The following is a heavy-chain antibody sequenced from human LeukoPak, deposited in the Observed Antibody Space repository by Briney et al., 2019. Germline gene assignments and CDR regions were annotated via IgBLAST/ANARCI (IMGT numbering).Heavy chain of an antibody. J-gene: IGHJ6*03. CDR2: ISSSSSYI. V-gene: IGHV3-21*01. CDR3: ARLEGANSYYYYYMDV. Sequence: GGSLRLSCAASGFTFSSYSMNWVRQAPGEGLEWVSSISSSSSYIYYADSVKGRFTISRDNAKNSLYLQMNSLRAEDTAVYYCARLEGANSYYYYYMDVWGKGTTVTVSS. CDR1: GFTFSSYS. D-gene: IGHD1-26*01.